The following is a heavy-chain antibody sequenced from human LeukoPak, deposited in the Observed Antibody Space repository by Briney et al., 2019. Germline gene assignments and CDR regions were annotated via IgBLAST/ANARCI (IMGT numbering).Heavy chain of an antibody. V-gene: IGHV3-64D*06. CDR3: VKVTGDGAFDI. Sequence: PGRSLRLSCSASGFTFSSYAMDWVRQAPGKGLEYVSAISSNGGITYYADSVKGRFTISRDNSKNTLCLQMSSLRAEDTAVYYCVKVTGDGAFDIWGQGTMVTVSS. CDR1: GFTFSSYA. J-gene: IGHJ3*02. CDR2: ISSNGGIT. D-gene: IGHD7-27*01.